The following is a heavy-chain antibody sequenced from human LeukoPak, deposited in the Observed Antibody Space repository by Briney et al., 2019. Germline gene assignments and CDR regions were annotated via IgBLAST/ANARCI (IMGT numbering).Heavy chain of an antibody. CDR1: GFTFGSYG. Sequence: PGGSLRLSCAASGFTFGSYGMHWVRQAPGKGLEWVTAIWYDGSNKYYADSVKGRFTISRDNSKDTLYLQMNSLRAEDTAVYYCARARHGILTGYYLDYWGQGTLVTVSS. V-gene: IGHV3-33*01. D-gene: IGHD3-9*01. CDR3: ARARHGILTGYYLDY. J-gene: IGHJ4*02. CDR2: IWYDGSNK.